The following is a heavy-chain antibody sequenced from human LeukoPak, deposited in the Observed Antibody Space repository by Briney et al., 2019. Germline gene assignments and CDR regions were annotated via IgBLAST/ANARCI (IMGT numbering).Heavy chain of an antibody. CDR3: AKDAYYGSGSYYNEGWFDP. CDR2: ISGSGGST. CDR1: GFTFSSYG. V-gene: IGHV3-23*01. J-gene: IGHJ5*02. D-gene: IGHD3-10*01. Sequence: PGRSLRLSCAASGFTFSSYGMHWVRQAPGKGLEWVSGISGSGGSTHYADSVKGRFTISRDNSKNTLFLQMNSLRAEDTAVYYCAKDAYYGSGSYYNEGWFDPWGQGTLVTVSS.